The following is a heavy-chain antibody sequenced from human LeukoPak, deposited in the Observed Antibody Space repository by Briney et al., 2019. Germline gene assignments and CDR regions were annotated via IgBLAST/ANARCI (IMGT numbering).Heavy chain of an antibody. CDR2: VYYTGST. J-gene: IGHJ5*02. Sequence: SETLSLTCTVSGGSISNYYWSWIRQPPGKGLEWIGYVYYTGSTSYNPSLKSRVTISGDTSKNQFSLKLSSVTAADTAVYYCTRRGGSSSPDWFDPWGQGTLVIVSS. CDR1: GGSISNYY. V-gene: IGHV4-59*08. D-gene: IGHD6-6*01. CDR3: TRRGGSSSPDWFDP.